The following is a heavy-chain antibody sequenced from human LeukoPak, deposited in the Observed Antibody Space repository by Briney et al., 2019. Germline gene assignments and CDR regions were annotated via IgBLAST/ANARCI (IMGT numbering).Heavy chain of an antibody. CDR2: ISSSSSYT. Sequence: GGSLRLSCAPSGFTFSDYYMSWIRQAPGKGLEWVSYISSSSSYTNYVDSVKGRFTISRDNAKNSLYLQMNSLRAEDTAVYHCARDFRRSSSWPFDYWGQGTLVTVSS. D-gene: IGHD6-13*01. CDR1: GFTFSDYY. CDR3: ARDFRRSSSWPFDY. V-gene: IGHV3-11*06. J-gene: IGHJ4*02.